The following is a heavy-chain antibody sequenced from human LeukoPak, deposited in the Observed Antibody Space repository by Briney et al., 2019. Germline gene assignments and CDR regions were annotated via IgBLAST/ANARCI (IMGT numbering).Heavy chain of an antibody. CDR3: ARLSGSSARIDY. Sequence: PSETLSLTCTVSGGSISSYYWSWIRQPPGKGLDWIGYIYYSGSTNYNPSLKSRVTISVDTSKNQFSLKLSSVTAADTAVYYCARLSGSSARIDYWGQGTLVTVSS. CDR1: GGSISSYY. D-gene: IGHD1-26*01. CDR2: IYYSGST. J-gene: IGHJ4*02. V-gene: IGHV4-59*08.